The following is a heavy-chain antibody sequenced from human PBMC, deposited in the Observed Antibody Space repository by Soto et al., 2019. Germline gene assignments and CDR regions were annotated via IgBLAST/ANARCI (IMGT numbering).Heavy chain of an antibody. Sequence: GGSLRLSCTASGFTFGDYAMSWFRQAPGKGLEWVGFIRSKAYGGTTEYAASVKGRFTISRDDSKSIAYLQMNSLKTEDTAVYYCTRGGDLIWTTVTSTALQKPNYYYYYYMDVWGKGTTVTVSS. V-gene: IGHV3-49*03. CDR1: GFTFGDYA. J-gene: IGHJ6*03. D-gene: IGHD4-17*01. CDR2: IRSKAYGGTT. CDR3: TRGGDLIWTTVTSTALQKPNYYYYYYMDV.